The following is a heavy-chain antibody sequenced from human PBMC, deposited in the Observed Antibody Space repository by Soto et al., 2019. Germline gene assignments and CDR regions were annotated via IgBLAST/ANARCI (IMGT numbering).Heavy chain of an antibody. CDR2: ISGSGGST. D-gene: IGHD5-12*01. V-gene: IGHV3-23*01. CDR3: AKAGSGYGGYYYYMDV. Sequence: GGSLRLSCAASGFTFSSYAMSWVRQAPGKGLEWVSAISGSGGSTYYADSVKGRFTISRDNSKNTLYLQMNSLRAEDTAVYYCAKAGSGYGGYYYYMDVWGKGTTVTVSS. J-gene: IGHJ6*03. CDR1: GFTFSSYA.